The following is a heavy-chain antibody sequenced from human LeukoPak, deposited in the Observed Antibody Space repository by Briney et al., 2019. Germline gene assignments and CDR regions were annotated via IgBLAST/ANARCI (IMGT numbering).Heavy chain of an antibody. J-gene: IGHJ4*02. CDR3: ARDLISPTVTTGYYFDY. CDR2: IRYDGTNR. Sequence: GGSLRLSCAASGFTFSHFGMHWVRQAPGKGLEWVAFIRYDGTNRYYADLGKGRFTISRDNSKNTLYLQMNSLRAEDTAVYYCARDLISPTVTTGYYFDYWGQGTLVTVSS. V-gene: IGHV3-30*02. CDR1: GFTFSHFG. D-gene: IGHD4-17*01.